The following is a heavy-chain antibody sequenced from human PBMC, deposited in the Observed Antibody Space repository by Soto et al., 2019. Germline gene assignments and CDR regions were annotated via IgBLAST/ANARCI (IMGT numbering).Heavy chain of an antibody. J-gene: IGHJ3*02. CDR3: ARRRDGGSYNAFDI. V-gene: IGHV5-51*01. D-gene: IGHD1-26*01. Sequence: PGESLKISCKGSVYTFSNYWIDWVRQMPGKGLEWMGIIYPGDSDTRYSPSFQGQVTISVDKSITTAYLQWSSLKASDTAMYYCARRRDGGSYNAFDIWGQAIMITVSS. CDR2: IYPGDSDT. CDR1: VYTFSNYW.